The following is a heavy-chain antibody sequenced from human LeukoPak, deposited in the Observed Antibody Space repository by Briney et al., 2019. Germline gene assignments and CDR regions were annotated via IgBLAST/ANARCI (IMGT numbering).Heavy chain of an antibody. D-gene: IGHD3-9*01. Sequence: KSSETLSLTCTVSGGSISSTSFYWGWIRQPPGKGLEWIGSISYNGRTYYDPSLKSRVTISVDTSKNQFSLKLSSVTAADTAVYYCARQGDRRYFDWSSYYFDYWGQGTLVTVSS. CDR3: ARQGDRRYFDWSSYYFDY. CDR2: ISYNGRT. V-gene: IGHV4-39*01. CDR1: GGSISSTSFY. J-gene: IGHJ4*02.